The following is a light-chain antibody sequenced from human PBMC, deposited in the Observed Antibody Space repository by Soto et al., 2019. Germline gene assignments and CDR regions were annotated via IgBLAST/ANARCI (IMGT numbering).Light chain of an antibody. CDR3: SSYTSSSTYV. Sequence: QSALTQPASVSGSLGHSITISCTGSSSDVGAYDYVSWYQQHPGKAPKLMIYEVTNRPAGVSNRFSGSKSGNTASLPISGLQTEDEADYYCSSYTSSSTYVFGTGTKLTVL. J-gene: IGLJ1*01. CDR1: SSDVGAYDY. V-gene: IGLV2-14*01. CDR2: EVT.